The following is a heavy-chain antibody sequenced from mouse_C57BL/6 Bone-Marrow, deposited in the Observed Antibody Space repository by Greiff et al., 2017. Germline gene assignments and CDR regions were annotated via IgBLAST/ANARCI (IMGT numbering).Heavy chain of an antibody. J-gene: IGHJ2*01. CDR2: IFPGSGST. CDR3: ARPFLRSPYYFDY. Sequence: QVQLQQPGAELVKPGASVKISCKASGYTFTDYYINWVKQRPGQGLEWIGWIFPGSGSTYYNEKFKGKATLTVDKSSSTAYMLLSSLTSEDSAVYFCARPFLRSPYYFDYWGQGTTLTVSS. D-gene: IGHD1-1*01. V-gene: IGHV1-75*01. CDR1: GYTFTDYY.